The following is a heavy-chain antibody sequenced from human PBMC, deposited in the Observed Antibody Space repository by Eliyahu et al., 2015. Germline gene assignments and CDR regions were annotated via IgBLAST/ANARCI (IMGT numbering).Heavy chain of an antibody. Sequence: QVQLVQSGAEVKKPGSSVKVSCKASGGTCSSVLISWVRQAPGQGLEWMGGIIPIFGSATYAQKFQGRLTITADGSTSTDYMELSSLRSDDTAVYYCARENYSGTYGRGAFDSWGPGTMVTVSS. CDR3: ARENYSGTYGRGAFDS. CDR2: IIPIFGSA. D-gene: IGHD1-26*01. J-gene: IGHJ3*01. CDR1: GGTCSSVL. V-gene: IGHV1-69*01.